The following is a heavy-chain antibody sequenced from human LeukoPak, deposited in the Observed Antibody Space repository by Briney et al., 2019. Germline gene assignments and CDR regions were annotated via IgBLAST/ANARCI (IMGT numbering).Heavy chain of an antibody. CDR1: GYTFTYRY. V-gene: IGHV1-45*02. CDR3: ASNMVRGVMGAFDI. D-gene: IGHD3-10*01. CDR2: ITPFNGNT. Sequence: SVKVSCKASGYTFTYRYLHWVRQAPGQALEWMGWITPFNGNTNYAQKFQDRVTITRDRSMSTAYMELSSLRSEDTAMYYCASNMVRGVMGAFDIWGQGTMVTVSS. J-gene: IGHJ3*02.